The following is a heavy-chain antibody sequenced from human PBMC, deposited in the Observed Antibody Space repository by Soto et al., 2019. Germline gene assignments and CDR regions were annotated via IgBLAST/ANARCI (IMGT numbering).Heavy chain of an antibody. CDR3: ARETRLLWFGESPMKYGMDV. CDR2: ISAYNGNT. CDR1: GYTFTSYG. Sequence: ASVKVSCTASGYTFTSYGISWVRQAPGQGLEWMGWISAYNGNTNYAQKLQGRVTMTTDTSTSTAYMELRSLRSDDTAVYYCARETRLLWFGESPMKYGMDVWGQGTTVTVSS. V-gene: IGHV1-18*01. D-gene: IGHD3-10*01. J-gene: IGHJ6*02.